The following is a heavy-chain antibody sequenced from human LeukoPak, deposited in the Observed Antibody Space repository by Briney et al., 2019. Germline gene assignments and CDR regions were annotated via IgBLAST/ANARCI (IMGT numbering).Heavy chain of an antibody. CDR1: GGSISSYY. Sequence: SETLSLTCTVSGGSISSYYWTWIRQPAGKGLEWIGRIHPSGTTNHNPSLKSRVIMSLDMSNNQFSLKVRSVTAADTAVYYCARETEVPGGRSWDFWGQGTLVTVSS. V-gene: IGHV4-4*07. CDR2: IHPSGTT. J-gene: IGHJ4*02. CDR3: ARETEVPGGRSWDF. D-gene: IGHD6-19*01.